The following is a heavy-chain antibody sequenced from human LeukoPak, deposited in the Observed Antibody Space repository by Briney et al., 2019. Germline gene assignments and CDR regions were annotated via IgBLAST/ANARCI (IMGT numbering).Heavy chain of an antibody. V-gene: IGHV3-23*01. CDR2: ITESGDIT. Sequence: GASLRLSCAASGFTFSSYAMCWVRQAPGKGPEWVSGITESGDITYYADSVKGRFTISRDNSKNTLYLQMNSLRAGDTAKYYCAKYCSGATCSGYWGQGTLVTVSS. J-gene: IGHJ4*02. CDR1: GFTFSSYA. CDR3: AKYCSGATCSGY. D-gene: IGHD2-15*01.